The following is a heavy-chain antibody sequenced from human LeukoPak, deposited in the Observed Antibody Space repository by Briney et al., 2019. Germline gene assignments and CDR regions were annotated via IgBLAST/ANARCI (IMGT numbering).Heavy chain of an antibody. D-gene: IGHD3-22*01. Sequence: SETLSLTCTVSGGSISSSSYYWGWIRQPPGKGLEWIGEINHSGSTNYNPSLKSRVTISVDTSKNQFSLKLSSVTAADTAVYYCARGRMYYDSSGYYYSEYNWFDPWGQGTLVTVSS. CDR3: ARGRMYYDSSGYYYSEYNWFDP. J-gene: IGHJ5*02. CDR1: GGSISSSSYY. CDR2: INHSGST. V-gene: IGHV4-39*07.